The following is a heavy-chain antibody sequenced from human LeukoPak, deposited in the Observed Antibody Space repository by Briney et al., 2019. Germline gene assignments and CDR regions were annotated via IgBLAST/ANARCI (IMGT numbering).Heavy chain of an antibody. CDR3: ARDHLREGATGASEI. CDR2: IKQDGGEK. D-gene: IGHD1-26*01. CDR1: RFTFSNYR. V-gene: IGHV3-7*05. J-gene: IGHJ3*02. Sequence: GGSLRLSCAASRFTFSNYRMSWVRQAPGKGLEWVANIKQDGGEKNYVDSVKGRFTISRDNAKNSLYLQMNSLRVEDTAVYYCARDHLREGATGASEIWGQGTMVTVSS.